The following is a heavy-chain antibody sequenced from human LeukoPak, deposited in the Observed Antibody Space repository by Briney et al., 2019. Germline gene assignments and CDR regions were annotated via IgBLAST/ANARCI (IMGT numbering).Heavy chain of an antibody. D-gene: IGHD5-18*01. CDR1: GFTFNNYA. CDR3: AKGQGYNYGDSIDY. Sequence: GGSLRLSCAASGFTFNNYAMTWVRQAPGKGLEGVSVINGGSGNSYYADSVKGRFTVSRDNSKNTLYLQMNSLRDEDTAVYYCAKGQGYNYGDSIDYWGQGTLVTVSP. V-gene: IGHV3-23*01. CDR2: INGGSGNS. J-gene: IGHJ4*02.